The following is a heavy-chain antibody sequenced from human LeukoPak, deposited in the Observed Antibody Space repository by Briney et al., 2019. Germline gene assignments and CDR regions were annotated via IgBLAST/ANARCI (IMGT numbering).Heavy chain of an antibody. D-gene: IGHD6-13*01. CDR3: ARLLFSAAGLFDY. CDR2: IYYSGST. J-gene: IGHJ4*02. V-gene: IGHV4-39*01. Sequence: SETLSLTCTVSGGSIRSSSYYWGWIRQPPGKGLEWIGTIYYSGSTYYNPSLKSRVTISVDSSKNQFSLNLNSVTAADTAVYYCARLLFSAAGLFDYWGQGTLVTVSS. CDR1: GGSIRSSSYY.